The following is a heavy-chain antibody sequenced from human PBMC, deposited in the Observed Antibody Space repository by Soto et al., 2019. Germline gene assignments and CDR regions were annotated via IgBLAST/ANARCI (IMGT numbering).Heavy chain of an antibody. J-gene: IGHJ4*02. V-gene: IGHV4-59*12. CDR1: GGSISSYY. CDR3: ARDGYSYGLDY. D-gene: IGHD5-18*01. CDR2: IYYSGST. Sequence: SETLSLTCTVSGGSISSYYWSWIRQPPGKGLEWIGYIYYSGSTNYNPSLKSRVTISVDTSKNQFSLKLSSVTAADTAVYYCARDGYSYGLDYWGQGTLVTVSS.